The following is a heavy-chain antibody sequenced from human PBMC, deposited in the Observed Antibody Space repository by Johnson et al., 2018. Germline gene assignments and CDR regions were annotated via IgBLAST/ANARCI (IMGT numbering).Heavy chain of an antibody. Sequence: QVQLQQSGGGVVQPGRSLRLSCAASGFTFSSYSIHWVRQAQGKGLEWVAFIWFDGSNKFYADSVKGRFTISRDNSKNTLYLQMDSLRAEDTAVYYCAKIGVNYYMDVWGKGTTVTVSS. D-gene: IGHD3-16*02. V-gene: IGHV3-33*06. CDR2: IWFDGSNK. CDR3: AKIGVNYYMDV. CDR1: GFTFSSYS. J-gene: IGHJ6*03.